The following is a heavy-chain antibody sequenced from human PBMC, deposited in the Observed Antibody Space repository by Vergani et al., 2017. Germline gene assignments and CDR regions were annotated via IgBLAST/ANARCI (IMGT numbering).Heavy chain of an antibody. V-gene: IGHV3-48*04. CDR1: GFTFCTYS. D-gene: IGHD3-16*02. CDR2: ISSSSSTI. CDR3: ARIVRLGELSPNDAFDI. J-gene: IGHJ3*02. Sequence: EVQLVESGGGLVQPGGSLRRSCAASGFTFCTYSTKSVRQAPGKGLEWVSYISSSSSTIYYADSVQGRFNIYRDNAKNSLYLKMNSLRAEDTAVYYCARIVRLGELSPNDAFDIWGQGTMVTVTS.